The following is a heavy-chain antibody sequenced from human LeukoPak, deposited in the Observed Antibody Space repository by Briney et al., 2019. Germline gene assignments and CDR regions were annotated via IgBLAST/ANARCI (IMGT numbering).Heavy chain of an antibody. V-gene: IGHV1-46*01. CDR1: GYTFTSSY. D-gene: IGHD4-17*01. Sequence: ASVKVSCMASGYTFTSSYMHWVRQAPGQGLEWMGIINPSGGRTRYAQKFQGRVTMTRYMSTSTDYMELSSLRSEDTAVYYCANGNYELHCYYMDGWGKRTTVTASS. CDR2: INPSGGRT. J-gene: IGHJ6*03. CDR3: ANGNYELHCYYMDG.